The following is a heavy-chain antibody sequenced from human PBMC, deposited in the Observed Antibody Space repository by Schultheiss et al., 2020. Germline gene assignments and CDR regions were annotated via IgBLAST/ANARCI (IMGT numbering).Heavy chain of an antibody. D-gene: IGHD3-10*01. J-gene: IGHJ4*02. Sequence: GGSLRLSCAASGFTVSSNYMSWVRQAPGKGLEWVAVISYDGSNKYYADSVKGRFTISRDNAKNSLYLQMNSLRAEDTAVYYCARDGGWFGELLCWGQGTLVTVSS. CDR1: GFTVSSNY. CDR3: ARDGGWFGELLC. V-gene: IGHV3-30*03. CDR2: ISYDGSNK.